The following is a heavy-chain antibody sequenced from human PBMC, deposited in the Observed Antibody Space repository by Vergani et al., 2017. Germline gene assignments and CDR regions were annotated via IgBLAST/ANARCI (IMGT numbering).Heavy chain of an antibody. J-gene: IGHJ4*02. V-gene: IGHV3-30*02. D-gene: IGHD3-16*01. Sequence: QVQLVESGGGVVQRGGSLRLSCATSGFTLSNYDMQWIRQGPGKGLEFVAFIQFDGSNQYYADSVKGRFTLSRDFSQNTLYLQMNSLGTDDTATYYCAKHFRGWAIDYWGQGTQVIVSS. CDR2: IQFDGSNQ. CDR3: AKHFRGWAIDY. CDR1: GFTLSNYD.